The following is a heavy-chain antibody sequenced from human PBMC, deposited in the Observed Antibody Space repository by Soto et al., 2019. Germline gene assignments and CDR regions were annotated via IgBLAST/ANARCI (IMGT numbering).Heavy chain of an antibody. D-gene: IGHD6-19*01. Sequence: GGSLRLSCAASGFTFSSYSMNWVRQAPGKGLEWVSSISSSSSYIYYADSVKGRFTISRDNAKNSLYLQMNSLRAEDTAVYYCASVPKPIAVAGHVDYWGQGTLVTVSS. CDR1: GFTFSSYS. J-gene: IGHJ4*02. CDR2: ISSSSSYI. V-gene: IGHV3-21*01. CDR3: ASVPKPIAVAGHVDY.